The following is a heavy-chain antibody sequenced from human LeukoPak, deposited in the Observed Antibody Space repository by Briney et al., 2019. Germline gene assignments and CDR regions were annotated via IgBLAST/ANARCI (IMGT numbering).Heavy chain of an antibody. V-gene: IGHV3-23*01. J-gene: IGHJ4*02. CDR1: GFSFSNYA. CDR2: TSGSGSDT. D-gene: IGHD3-22*01. CDR3: ARDPGITMIVVVDKFDY. Sequence: GGSLRLSCVASGFSFSNYAMSWVRQAPGKGLEWVSGTSGSGSDTFYAESVKGRFTISRGNSKNTLYLQMNSLRAEDTAVYYCARDPGITMIVVVDKFDYWGQGTLVTVSS.